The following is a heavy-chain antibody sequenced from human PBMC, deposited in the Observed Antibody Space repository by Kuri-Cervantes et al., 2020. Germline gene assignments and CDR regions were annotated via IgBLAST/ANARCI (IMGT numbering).Heavy chain of an antibody. CDR1: GGSVSRSH. CDR3: ARASHSSGWPNWFDP. CDR2: ISYTDST. V-gene: IGHV4-59*02. J-gene: IGHJ5*02. D-gene: IGHD6-25*01. Sequence: TRSLPGTASGGSVSRSHWSWMRQPPGKGLEWIGYISYTDSTNYNPTLKSRVTITVDTSKNQFSLKLNSVTAADTAVYYCARASHSSGWPNWFDPWGQGTLVTVSS.